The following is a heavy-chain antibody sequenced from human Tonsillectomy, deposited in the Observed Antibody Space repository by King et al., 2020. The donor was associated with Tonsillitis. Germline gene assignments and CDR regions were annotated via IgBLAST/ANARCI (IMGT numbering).Heavy chain of an antibody. CDR3: ARYIAHGYFDL. CDR1: GGSISRYY. J-gene: IGHJ2*01. V-gene: IGHV4-59*08. D-gene: IGHD2-15*01. Sequence: QLQLQESGPGLVKPSETLSLTCTVSGGSISRYYWSWIRQPPGKGLEWIGYIYYSGSTNYNPSLKSRVTISVDTSENQFSLRLSSVTAADTAVYFCARYIAHGYFDLWGRGTLVTVSS. CDR2: IYYSGST.